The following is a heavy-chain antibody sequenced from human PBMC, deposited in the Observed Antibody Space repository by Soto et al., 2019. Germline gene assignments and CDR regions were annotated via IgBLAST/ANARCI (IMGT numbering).Heavy chain of an antibody. D-gene: IGHD2-2*01. V-gene: IGHV3-30*03. Sequence: PGGSLRLSCAASGFTFSTYDMHWVRQAPGKGLEWVAVISYDGSNKYYADSLKGRITISRDNSKNTLYLQMNSLRAEDTAVYYCARDALGYCISASCLAFDSRGQGTLVTVSS. CDR2: ISYDGSNK. J-gene: IGHJ4*02. CDR1: GFTFSTYD. CDR3: ARDALGYCISASCLAFDS.